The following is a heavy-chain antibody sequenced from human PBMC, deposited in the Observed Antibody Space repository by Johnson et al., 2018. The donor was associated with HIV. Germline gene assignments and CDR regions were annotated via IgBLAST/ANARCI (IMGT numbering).Heavy chain of an antibody. V-gene: IGHV3-30-3*01. CDR2: ISYDGSNK. CDR3: ARGALGDWVDAFDI. Sequence: VQLVESGGGMVQPGGSLRLSCAASAFTFSSYAMHWVRQAPGKGLEWVALISYDGSNKYYADSVKGRFTISRENSKNTLYLQMNSLRAEDTAVFYCARGALGDWVDAFDIWGQGTMVTVSS. D-gene: IGHD3-16*01. CDR1: AFTFSSYA. J-gene: IGHJ3*02.